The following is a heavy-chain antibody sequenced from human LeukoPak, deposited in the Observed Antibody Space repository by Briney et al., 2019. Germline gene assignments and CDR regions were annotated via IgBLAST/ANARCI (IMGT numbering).Heavy chain of an antibody. Sequence: GGSLRLSCAASGFTFSSYSMNWVRQAPGKGLEWVSSISSSSSYIYYADSVKGRFTISRDNSKNTLYLQMNSLRAEDTAIYYCAKRRTYSGSSGGLGNGYYFDYWGQGTLVTVSS. CDR2: ISSSSSYI. CDR3: AKRRTYSGSSGGLGNGYYFDY. D-gene: IGHD6-6*01. J-gene: IGHJ4*02. CDR1: GFTFSSYS. V-gene: IGHV3-21*04.